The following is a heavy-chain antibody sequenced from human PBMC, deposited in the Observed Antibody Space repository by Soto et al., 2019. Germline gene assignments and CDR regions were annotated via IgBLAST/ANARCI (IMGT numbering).Heavy chain of an antibody. Sequence: QVQLQESGPGLVKPSETLSLTCTVSGASISTYYWGWIRQPPGKGLEWIGYVYYTGSTNYNPSLKSRVTIXXDXSXXHFSLKLSPVTAADTAIYYGARHSLYDGDPGEADCWGQGTLVTVSS. CDR2: VYYTGST. CDR1: GASISTYY. CDR3: ARHSLYDGDPGEADC. D-gene: IGHD3-3*01. J-gene: IGHJ4*02. V-gene: IGHV4-59*08.